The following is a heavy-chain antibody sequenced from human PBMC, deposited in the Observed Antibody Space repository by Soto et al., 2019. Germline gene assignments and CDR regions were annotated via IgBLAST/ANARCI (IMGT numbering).Heavy chain of an antibody. J-gene: IGHJ3*02. V-gene: IGHV2-5*02. CDR2: IYWDDDR. CDR1: GFSLSTSRVG. Sequence: SGPTLVNPTQTLTLTCSFSGFSLSTSRVGVAWIRQPPGKALEWLAIIYWDDDRRYSPSLKTRLAITKDTSKNQVVLTMTNLHPGDTATYYCAHIMITGGGVSALDALDILGQGTMVTAS. D-gene: IGHD3-16*01. CDR3: AHIMITGGGVSALDALDI.